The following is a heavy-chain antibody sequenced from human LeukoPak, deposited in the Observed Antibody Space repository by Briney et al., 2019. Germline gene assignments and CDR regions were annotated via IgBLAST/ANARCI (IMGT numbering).Heavy chain of an antibody. D-gene: IGHD6-19*01. V-gene: IGHV7-4-1*04. CDR3: ARDLGAVAWTYYYYGMDV. CDR1: GYTFTSYA. Sequence: ASVTVSCKASGYTFTSYAMNWVRQAPGRGLEWMGWINTNTGNPTYAQGFTGRFVFSLDTSVSMAYLQISSLKAEDTAVSYCARDLGAVAWTYYYYGMDVWGQGTTVTVSS. CDR2: INTNTGNP. J-gene: IGHJ6*02.